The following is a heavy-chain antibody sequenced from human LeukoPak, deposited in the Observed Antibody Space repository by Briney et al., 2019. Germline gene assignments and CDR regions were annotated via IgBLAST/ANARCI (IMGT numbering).Heavy chain of an antibody. D-gene: IGHD2-8*01. CDR3: ARERKKWMDV. CDR2: INQSGST. Sequence: SDTLSLPRAVYGEPLSGYYRSWIRHPPGKGLEWIGEINQSGSTNYNPSLKSRVTISVDTSKNQFSLKLSSVTAADTAVYYCARERKKWMDVWGKGTTVTVSS. CDR1: GEPLSGYY. V-gene: IGHV4-34*01. J-gene: IGHJ6*04.